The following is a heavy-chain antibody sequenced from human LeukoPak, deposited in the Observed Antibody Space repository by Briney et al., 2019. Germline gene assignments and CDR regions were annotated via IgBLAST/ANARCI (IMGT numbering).Heavy chain of an antibody. CDR3: VRGFRSADY. CDR1: GFIFSNFC. V-gene: IGHV3-74*01. Sequence: PGGSLRLSCAASGFIFSNFCMHWVRQIPGKGLVWVSRICPDGTITNYADSVKGRFTISRDNAKNMVFLQMNSLRVDDTAIYYCVRGFRSADYWGQGILVTVSS. CDR2: ICPDGTIT. J-gene: IGHJ4*02.